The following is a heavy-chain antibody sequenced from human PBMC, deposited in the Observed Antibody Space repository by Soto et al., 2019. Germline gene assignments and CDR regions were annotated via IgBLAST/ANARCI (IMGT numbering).Heavy chain of an antibody. CDR3: ARGWGFSSAWYGSFSY. D-gene: IGHD6-19*01. J-gene: IGHJ4*02. CDR1: VDSVSSNRAA. CDR2: TYYRSKWYN. Sequence: SKTLSLTCAISVDSVSSNRAAWNWIRQSPSRGLEWLGRTYYRSKWYNDYAVSVKSRITINPDTAKNQFSLQLNSVTPEDTAVDYCARGWGFSSAWYGSFSYWGQGTLVTVSS. V-gene: IGHV6-1*01.